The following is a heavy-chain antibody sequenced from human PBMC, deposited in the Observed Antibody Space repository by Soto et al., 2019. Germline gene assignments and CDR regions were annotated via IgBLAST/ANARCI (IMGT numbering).Heavy chain of an antibody. CDR2: ISYDGSNK. J-gene: IGHJ4*02. CDR3: AKDTGGGYSYGYPYFDY. Sequence: PGGSLRLSCAASGFTFSSYGMHWVRQAPGKGLEWVAVISYDGSNKYYADSVKGRFTISRDNSKNTLYLQMNSLRAEDTAVYYCAKDTGGGYSYGYPYFDYWGQGTLVTVSS. V-gene: IGHV3-30*18. D-gene: IGHD5-18*01. CDR1: GFTFSSYG.